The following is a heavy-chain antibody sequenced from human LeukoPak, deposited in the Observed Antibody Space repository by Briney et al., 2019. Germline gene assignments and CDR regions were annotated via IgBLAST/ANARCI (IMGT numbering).Heavy chain of an antibody. Sequence: PSETLSLTCTVSGGSISSSSYYWGWTRQPPGKGLEWVSYISSSSSIIYYADSVKGRFTISRDNDKKSLYLQMNSLRAEDTAVYYCARDSEPEGIDYWGQGTLVTVSS. D-gene: IGHD1-14*01. J-gene: IGHJ4*02. CDR1: GGSISSSS. CDR2: ISSSSSII. CDR3: ARDSEPEGIDY. V-gene: IGHV3-48*01.